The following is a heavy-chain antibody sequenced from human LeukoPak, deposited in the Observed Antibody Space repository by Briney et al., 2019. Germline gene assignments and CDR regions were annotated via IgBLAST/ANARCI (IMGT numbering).Heavy chain of an antibody. J-gene: IGHJ2*01. D-gene: IGHD2-15*01. V-gene: IGHV3-21*01. CDR3: ARAVYCSGGGCFWYFDL. CDR2: ISSSSRFI. Sequence: PGGSLRLSCAASGISFSNYSMNWVRQAPGKGLEWVSLISSSSRFIYYGDSVKGRFTISRDNAKKSLYLQMNSLRAEDTAVYYCARAVYCSGGGCFWYFDLWGRGTLVTVSS. CDR1: GISFSNYS.